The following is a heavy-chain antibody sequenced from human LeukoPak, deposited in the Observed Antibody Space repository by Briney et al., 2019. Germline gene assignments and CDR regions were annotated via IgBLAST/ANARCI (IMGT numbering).Heavy chain of an antibody. Sequence: SETLSLTCAVYGGSFSGYYWSWIRQPPGKGLEWIGEINRSGSTNYNPSLKSRVTISVDTSKNQFSLKLSSLTAADTAVYYCARITGNWGTYRYDYWGQGTLVTVSS. V-gene: IGHV4-34*01. CDR3: ARITGNWGTYRYDY. CDR1: GGSFSGYY. J-gene: IGHJ4*02. D-gene: IGHD3-16*02. CDR2: INRSGST.